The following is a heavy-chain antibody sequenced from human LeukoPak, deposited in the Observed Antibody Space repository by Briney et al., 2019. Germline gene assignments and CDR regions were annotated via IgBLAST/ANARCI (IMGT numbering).Heavy chain of an antibody. CDR1: GFNFNAYS. Sequence: PGGSLRLSCAASGFNFNAYSMNWVRQTPGKGLEWVSSISASSRYIYYADSVKGRFTISRDNAKNSLYLQMNSLRAEDTAVYYCARDRSSSWYSNPNYWGQGTLVTVSS. CDR3: ARDRSSSWYSNPNY. J-gene: IGHJ4*02. CDR2: ISASSRYI. D-gene: IGHD6-13*01. V-gene: IGHV3-21*01.